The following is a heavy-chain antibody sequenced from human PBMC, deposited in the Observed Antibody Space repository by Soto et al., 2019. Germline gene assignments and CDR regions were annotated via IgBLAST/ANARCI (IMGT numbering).Heavy chain of an antibody. CDR1: GGSISSGGYS. D-gene: IGHD6-19*01. CDR3: ARSIAVAGTYYYYGMDV. Sequence: SETLSLTCAVSGGSISSGGYSWSWIRQPPGKGLEWIGYIYHSGSTYHNPSLKSRVTISVDRSKNQFSLKLSSVSAADTAVYYCARSIAVAGTYYYYGMDVWGQGTTVTVSS. V-gene: IGHV4-30-2*01. CDR2: IYHSGST. J-gene: IGHJ6*02.